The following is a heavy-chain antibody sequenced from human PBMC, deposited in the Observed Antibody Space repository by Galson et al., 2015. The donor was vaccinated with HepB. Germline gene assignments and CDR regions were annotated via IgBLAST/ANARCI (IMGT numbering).Heavy chain of an antibody. CDR3: ARDQEGDTAIGFDY. CDR1: GFTFSSYA. V-gene: IGHV3-64*01. D-gene: IGHD5-18*01. J-gene: IGHJ4*02. Sequence: SLRLSCAASGFTFSSYAMHWVRQAPGKGLEYVSAISSNGGSTYYANSVKGRFTISRDNSKNTLYLQMGSLRAEDMAVYYCARDQEGDTAIGFDYWGQGTLVTVSS. CDR2: ISSNGGST.